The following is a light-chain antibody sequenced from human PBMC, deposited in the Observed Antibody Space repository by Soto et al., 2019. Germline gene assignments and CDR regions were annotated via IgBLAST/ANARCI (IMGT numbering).Light chain of an antibody. Sequence: EIVMTQSPATLSVSPGERATLSCRASQSVSSKLAWFQQKPGQAPSLLIYGVSSRATGIPDRFSGSGSGTDFTLTISRLEPEDFAVYYCQQYGSSPALTFGGGTKVEIK. CDR1: QSVSSK. J-gene: IGKJ4*01. V-gene: IGKV3-20*01. CDR2: GVS. CDR3: QQYGSSPALT.